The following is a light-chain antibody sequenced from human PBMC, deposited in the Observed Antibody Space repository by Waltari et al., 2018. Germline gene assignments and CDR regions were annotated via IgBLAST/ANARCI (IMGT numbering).Light chain of an antibody. CDR1: QSVRNF. Sequence: DIVLTQSPGTLSLSPEERATLSCRASQSVRNFLAWYQQKPGQTPRLLIYGASSRATGIPDRFSGSGSGTDFILTINRLEPEDFAVYFCQQYSSSVMYTFGQGTKLEI. V-gene: IGKV3-20*01. J-gene: IGKJ2*01. CDR3: QQYSSSVMYT. CDR2: GAS.